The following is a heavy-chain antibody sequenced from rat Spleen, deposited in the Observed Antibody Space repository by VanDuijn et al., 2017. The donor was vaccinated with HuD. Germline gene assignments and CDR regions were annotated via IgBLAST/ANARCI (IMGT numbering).Heavy chain of an antibody. Sequence: QVQLKESGPGLVPPSQTLSLACTVSGFLLTDNSVHWLRQPPGRGLEWMGGIWGDGSTSCNSALKSRLSISRDTSQSQVFLKMNSLQTDDTAIYICTRGLGDYWGQGVMVTVSS. CDR3: TRGLGDY. J-gene: IGHJ2*01. D-gene: IGHD5-1*01. CDR2: IWGDGST. CDR1: GFLLTDNS. V-gene: IGHV2-1*01.